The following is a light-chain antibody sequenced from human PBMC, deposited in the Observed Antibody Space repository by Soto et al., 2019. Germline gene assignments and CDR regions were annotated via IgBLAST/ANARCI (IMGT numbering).Light chain of an antibody. CDR2: DVS. CDR1: SSDVGGYNY. V-gene: IGLV2-14*01. CDR3: SSYTSSSLS. Sequence: QSALTQPASVSGSPGQSITISCTGTSSDVGGYNYVSWYQQHPGKAPKLMIYDVSNRPSGVSNRFSGSKSGNTASLTISGLQAEDEADDYCSSYTSSSLSFGGGTKVTV. J-gene: IGLJ2*01.